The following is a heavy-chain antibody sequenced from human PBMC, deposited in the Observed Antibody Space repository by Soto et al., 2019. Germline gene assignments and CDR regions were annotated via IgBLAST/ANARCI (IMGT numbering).Heavy chain of an antibody. Sequence: SETLSLTRTVSGGSISSYYWTWIRQPPGKGLEWIGYIYYSGSTYYNPSLKSRVTISVDTSKNQFSLRLNSVTAADTAVYYCARRTVTTIYYCGMDVWGQGTTVTVSS. CDR3: ARRTVTTIYYCGMDV. CDR2: IYYSGST. CDR1: GGSISSYY. V-gene: IGHV4-59*01. J-gene: IGHJ6*02. D-gene: IGHD4-17*01.